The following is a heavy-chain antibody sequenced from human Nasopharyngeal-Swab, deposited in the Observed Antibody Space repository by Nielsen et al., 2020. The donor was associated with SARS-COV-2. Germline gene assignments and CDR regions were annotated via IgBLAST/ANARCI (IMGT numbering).Heavy chain of an antibody. D-gene: IGHD6-6*01. V-gene: IGHV3-23*01. CDR1: GFTFSSYA. Sequence: GESLKISCAASGFTFSSYAMSWIRQAPGKGLEWVPAISSSGGSTYYADSVKGRFTISRDNSKNTLYLQMNSLRAEDTAVYYCAAGGDSSSATFDYWGQGTLVTVSS. CDR3: AAGGDSSSATFDY. CDR2: ISSSGGST. J-gene: IGHJ4*02.